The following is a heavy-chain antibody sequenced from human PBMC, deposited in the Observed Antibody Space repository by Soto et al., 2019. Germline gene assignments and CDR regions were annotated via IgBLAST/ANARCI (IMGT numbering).Heavy chain of an antibody. V-gene: IGHV1-8*01. CDR3: ARMESFGSLNWFDP. D-gene: IGHD5-18*01. CDR2: MNPGSGDT. CDR1: GYTFTNND. J-gene: IGHJ5*02. Sequence: QVQLVQSGAEVKKPGASVKVSCKASGYTFTNNDVSWVRQATRQGLEWMGWMNPGSGDTGYAQKFQGRVTMTRDISIATAYMELNSLLSEDTAIYYCARMESFGSLNWFDPWGQGTLVTVSS.